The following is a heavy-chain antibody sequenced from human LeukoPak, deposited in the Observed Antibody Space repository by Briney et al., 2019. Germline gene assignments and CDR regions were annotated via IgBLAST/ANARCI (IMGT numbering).Heavy chain of an antibody. CDR3: ARDILSYGDYEENWFDP. CDR1: GFTFSDYY. J-gene: IGHJ5*02. Sequence: KAGGSLRLSCAASGFTFSDYYMSWIRQAPGKGLEWVSYISSSGSTIYYADSVKGRFTISRDNAKNSLYLQMNSLRAEDAAVYYCARDILSYGDYEENWFDPWGQGTLVTVSS. CDR2: ISSSGSTI. D-gene: IGHD4-17*01. V-gene: IGHV3-11*04.